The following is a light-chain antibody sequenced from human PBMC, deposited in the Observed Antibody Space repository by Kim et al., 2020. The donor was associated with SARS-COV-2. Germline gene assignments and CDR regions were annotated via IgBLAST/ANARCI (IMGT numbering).Light chain of an antibody. CDR2: KAF. Sequence: DIQMTQSPSTLSASVGDRVTITCRASQSVSNWLAWYQQKPGKAPKLLIYKAFNLENGVPSRFSGSGSGTEFTLTISSLQPDDFATYYCQQFNSYSFGQGTKLEI. CDR3: QQFNSYS. J-gene: IGKJ1*01. V-gene: IGKV1-5*03. CDR1: QSVSNW.